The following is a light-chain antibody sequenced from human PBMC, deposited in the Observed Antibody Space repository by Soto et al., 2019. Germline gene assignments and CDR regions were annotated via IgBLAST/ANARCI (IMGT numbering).Light chain of an antibody. CDR1: QTISSW. V-gene: IGKV1-5*03. Sequence: DIQMTQSPSTLSGXXXXXVTITCRASQTISSWLAWYQQKPGKAPKLLIYKASTLNSGVPSRFSGSGSGTEFTLTISSLQPDDFATYYCQHYNSYSEAFGQGTKVELK. CDR3: QHYNSYSEA. J-gene: IGKJ1*01. CDR2: KAS.